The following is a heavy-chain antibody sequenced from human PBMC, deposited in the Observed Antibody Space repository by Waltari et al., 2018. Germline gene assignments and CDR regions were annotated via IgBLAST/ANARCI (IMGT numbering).Heavy chain of an antibody. CDR3: ASIAAAYAFDI. CDR2: INHSGST. CDR1: GGSFSGYY. Sequence: QVQLQQWGAGLLKPSETLSLTCAVYGGSFSGYYWSWIRQPPGKGLEWIGEINHSGSTNYNPSLKSRVTISVDTSKNQFSLKLSSVTAADTAVYYCASIAAAYAFDIWGQGTMVTVSS. V-gene: IGHV4-34*01. D-gene: IGHD6-13*01. J-gene: IGHJ3*02.